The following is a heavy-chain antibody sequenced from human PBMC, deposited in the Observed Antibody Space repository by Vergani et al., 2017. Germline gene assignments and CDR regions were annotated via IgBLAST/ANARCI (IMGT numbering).Heavy chain of an antibody. CDR1: GFTFSSYG. Sequence: QVQLVESGGGVVQPGGSLRLSCAASGFTFSSYGMHWVRQAPGKGLEWVAFIRYDGSNKYYADSVKGRFTISRDNSKNTLYLQMNILRAEDTAVYYCAKAIAAAGQSRTGGVDYWGQGTLVTVSS. V-gene: IGHV3-30*02. CDR2: IRYDGSNK. CDR3: AKAIAAAGQSRTGGVDY. J-gene: IGHJ4*02. D-gene: IGHD6-13*01.